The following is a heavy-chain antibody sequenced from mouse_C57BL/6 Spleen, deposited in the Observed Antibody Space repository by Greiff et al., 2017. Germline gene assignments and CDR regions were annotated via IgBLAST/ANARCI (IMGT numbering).Heavy chain of an antibody. V-gene: IGHV5-4*01. CDR1: GFTFSSYA. Sequence: EVKLQESGGGLVKPGGSLKLSCAASGFTFSSYAMSWVRQTPEKRLEWVATISDGGSCTYYPDNVKSRFTISRDNAKNNLYLQMSHLKSEDTAMYYCARDNGELDYYAMDYWGQGTSVTVSS. J-gene: IGHJ4*01. CDR3: ARDNGELDYYAMDY. CDR2: ISDGGSCT.